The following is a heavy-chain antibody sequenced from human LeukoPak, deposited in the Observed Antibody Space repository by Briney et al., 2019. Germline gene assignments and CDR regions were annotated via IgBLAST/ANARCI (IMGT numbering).Heavy chain of an antibody. V-gene: IGHV1-69*13. CDR3: ARYNYGGDWFDP. D-gene: IGHD1-20*01. CDR1: GGTFSSYA. Sequence: SVKVSCKASGGTFSSYAISWVRQAPGQGLEWMGGIIPIFGTANYAQKFQGRVTITADESTSTAYMELSSLRSEDTAVYYCARYNYGGDWFDPWGQGTLVTVSS. J-gene: IGHJ5*02. CDR2: IIPIFGTA.